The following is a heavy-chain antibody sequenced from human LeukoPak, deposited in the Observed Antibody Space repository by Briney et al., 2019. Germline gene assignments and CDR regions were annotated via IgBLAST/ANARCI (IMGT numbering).Heavy chain of an antibody. V-gene: IGHV5-51*01. Sequence: GEALKISSKASRYCFTNYWTGWVRPTPGKGLEWMGIIYPSDSDTRYSPSFQGQVTISADKFSSTAYLEWSSLKASDTAMYYCARPSNGGYDFWGQGALGTVSS. CDR2: IYPSDSDT. CDR1: RYCFTNYW. CDR3: ARPSNGGYDF. D-gene: IGHD2-8*01. J-gene: IGHJ4*02.